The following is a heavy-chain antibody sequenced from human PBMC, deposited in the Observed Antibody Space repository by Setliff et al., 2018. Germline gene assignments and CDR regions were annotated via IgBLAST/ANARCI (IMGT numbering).Heavy chain of an antibody. CDR3: ARAVAGYYYYYYMDV. CDR1: GASVSNVNYY. V-gene: IGHV4-39*07. J-gene: IGHJ6*03. D-gene: IGHD6-19*01. CDR2: IYYSGKT. Sequence: SLTCSVSGASVSNVNYYWGWIRQPPGKGLEWVGSIYYSGKTYSNPSFKSRVTISVDTSKNQFSLKLSSVTAADTAVYYCARAVAGYYYYYYMDVWGKGTTVTVSS.